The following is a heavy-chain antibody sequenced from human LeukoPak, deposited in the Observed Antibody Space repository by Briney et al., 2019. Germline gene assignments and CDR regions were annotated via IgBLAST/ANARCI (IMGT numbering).Heavy chain of an antibody. CDR2: IYTSGST. J-gene: IGHJ6*03. CDR1: GGSISSGSYY. CDR3: ASLLSIAARPGYYYYMDV. D-gene: IGHD6-6*01. Sequence: PSQTLSLTCTVSGGSISSGSYYWSWIRQPAGKGLEWIGRIYTSGSTNYNPSLKSRVTISVDTSKNQFSLKLSSVTAADTAVYYCASLLSIAARPGYYYYMDVWGKGTRSPSP. V-gene: IGHV4-61*02.